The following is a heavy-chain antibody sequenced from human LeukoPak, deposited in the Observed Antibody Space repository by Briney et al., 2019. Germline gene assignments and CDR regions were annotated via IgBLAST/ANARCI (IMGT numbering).Heavy chain of an antibody. Sequence: GGSLRLSCAASGFTFSNYWMYWVRQAPGKGLVWFSRINSDGSITTYADSVKGRFTISRDNAKNTLYLQMSSLRAEDTAVYYCVRGAVPASSSFDPWGQGTLVTVSS. D-gene: IGHD2-15*01. CDR3: VRGAVPASSSFDP. CDR1: GFTFSNYW. CDR2: INSDGSIT. J-gene: IGHJ5*02. V-gene: IGHV3-74*01.